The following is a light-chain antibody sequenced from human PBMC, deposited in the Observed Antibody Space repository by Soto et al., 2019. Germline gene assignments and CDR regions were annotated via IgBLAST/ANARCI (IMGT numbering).Light chain of an antibody. Sequence: EIVLTQSPGTLSLSPGERATLSCRASQSVSSTYFAWYQQKPGQSPRLLIYGASSRATGIPDRFSGSGSGTDFTLTISRLEPEDFAVYYCQQYSSSPPLTLGGGTKVDIK. V-gene: IGKV3-20*01. J-gene: IGKJ4*01. CDR1: QSVSSTY. CDR2: GAS. CDR3: QQYSSSPPLT.